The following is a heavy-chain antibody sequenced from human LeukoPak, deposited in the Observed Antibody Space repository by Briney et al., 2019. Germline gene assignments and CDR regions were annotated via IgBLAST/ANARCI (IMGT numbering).Heavy chain of an antibody. D-gene: IGHD5-12*01. CDR1: GFTFSSYA. Sequence: GGSLRLSCAASGFTFSSYAMSWVRQAPGKGLEWVSAISGSGGSTYYADSVKGRFTISRDNSKNTLYLQMNSLRAEDTAVYYCAKGSEDLVATTLYYFDYWGQGTLVTVSS. CDR3: AKGSEDLVATTLYYFDY. CDR2: ISGSGGST. V-gene: IGHV3-23*01. J-gene: IGHJ4*02.